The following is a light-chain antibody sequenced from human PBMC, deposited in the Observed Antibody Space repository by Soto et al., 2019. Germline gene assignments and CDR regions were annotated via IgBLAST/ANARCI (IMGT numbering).Light chain of an antibody. J-gene: IGKJ4*01. CDR2: RAS. V-gene: IGKV3-20*01. Sequence: EIVWTQSPGTLSLSPGERATLSCRASQSVSSNYFAWYQQKPGQAPKVLIYRASSRATGIPDRFSGSGSGTDFTLTISRLEAEDFAVYYCQQYGSSPLTFGGGTKVEIK. CDR3: QQYGSSPLT. CDR1: QSVSSNY.